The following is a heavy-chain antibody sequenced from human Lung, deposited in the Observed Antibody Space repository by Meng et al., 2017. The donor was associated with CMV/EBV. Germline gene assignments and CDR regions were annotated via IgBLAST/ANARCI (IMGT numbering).Heavy chain of an antibody. CDR3: ASVGWEHVADY. CDR1: GYSISSGYY. D-gene: IGHD1-26*01. J-gene: IGHJ4*02. Sequence: SETLSLTCTVSGYSISSGYYWGWIRQPPGKGLEWIGSIYHSGSTYYNPSLKSRVTISVDTSKNQFSLKLSAVTAADTAVYYCASVGWEHVADYWGQGTLVTVSS. CDR2: IYHSGST. V-gene: IGHV4-38-2*02.